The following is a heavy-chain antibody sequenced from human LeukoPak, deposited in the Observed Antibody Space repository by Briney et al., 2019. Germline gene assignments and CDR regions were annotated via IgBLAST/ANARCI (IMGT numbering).Heavy chain of an antibody. Sequence: PGGSMRLSCAASAFTFTSYSMNWVRQAPGKGLEWVSSISSSSSYIYYADSVTGRFTISRDNAKNSLYLQMNSLRAEDTAVYYCARGGRGQAYSNYVGYWGQGTLVTVSS. D-gene: IGHD4-11*01. CDR2: ISSSSSYI. J-gene: IGHJ4*02. V-gene: IGHV3-21*01. CDR1: AFTFTSYS. CDR3: ARGGRGQAYSNYVGY.